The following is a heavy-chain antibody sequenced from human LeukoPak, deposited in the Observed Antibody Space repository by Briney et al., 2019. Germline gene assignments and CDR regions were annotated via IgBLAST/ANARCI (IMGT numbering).Heavy chain of an antibody. CDR2: ISSTGSST. CDR1: GFPFSNYE. D-gene: IGHD1-26*01. CDR3: VKGSD. V-gene: IGHV3-64D*09. Sequence: PGGSLRLSCSAPGFPFSNYEMHWLRQAPGKALEYVSTISSTGSSTYYAVSVQGRFAISRDNSKKMLFLQMSSLRPEDTAVYYCVKGSDWGLGTLVSVSS. J-gene: IGHJ4*02.